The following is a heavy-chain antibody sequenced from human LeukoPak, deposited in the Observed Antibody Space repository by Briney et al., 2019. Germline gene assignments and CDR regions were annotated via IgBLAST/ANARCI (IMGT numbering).Heavy chain of an antibody. CDR2: ISSGSSYI. CDR1: GFTFSSYS. CDR3: ASLVGCSSTSCYIPMAPYYFDY. V-gene: IGHV3-21*01. D-gene: IGHD2-2*02. J-gene: IGHJ4*02. Sequence: SGGSLRLSCAASGFTFSSYSMNWVRQAPGEGLELGSSISSGSSYIYYADSVKGRFTTSRDNANTTLYLKTNSLRAEDTAVYYCASLVGCSSTSCYIPMAPYYFDYWGQGTLVTVSS.